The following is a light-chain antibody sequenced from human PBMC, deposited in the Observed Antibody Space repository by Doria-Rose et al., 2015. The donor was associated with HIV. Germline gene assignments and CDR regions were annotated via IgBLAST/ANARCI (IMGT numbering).Light chain of an antibody. CDR1: QSFSSTY. Sequence: EIVLTQSPGTLSLSPGERATLPCRASQSFSSTYLAWYQQKPGQAPSPLIYDGSTRATGIPDRFSASGSGTDFTLTINRLEPGDFALYYCHQYGTSWTFGQGTKVEI. CDR2: DGS. CDR3: HQYGTSWT. V-gene: IGKV3-20*01. J-gene: IGKJ1*01.